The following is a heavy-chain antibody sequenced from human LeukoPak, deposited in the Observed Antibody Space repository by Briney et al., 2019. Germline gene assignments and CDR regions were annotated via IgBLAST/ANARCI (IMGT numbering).Heavy chain of an antibody. D-gene: IGHD3-3*01. J-gene: IGHJ4*02. Sequence: GGSLRLSCVASGFRLSRYQMNWVRQAPWKGLEWLAYISSSGSTTYFADSVQGRFTLSRDNAKKSLYLQMNSLRAEETAVYYCARAPRHGSWSGYYYFDYWGQGTPATVSS. CDR2: ISSSGSTT. V-gene: IGHV3-48*03. CDR1: GFRLSRYQ. CDR3: ARAPRHGSWSGYYYFDY.